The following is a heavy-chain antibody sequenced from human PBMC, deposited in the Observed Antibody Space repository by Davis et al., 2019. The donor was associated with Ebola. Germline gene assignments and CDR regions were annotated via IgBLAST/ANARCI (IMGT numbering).Heavy chain of an antibody. CDR1: GGSISSYY. V-gene: IGHV4-59*01. J-gene: IGHJ4*02. Sequence: MPSETLSLTCTVSGGSISSYYWSWIRQPPGKGLEWIGYIYYSGSTNYNPSLKSRVTISVDTSKNQFSLKLSSLTAADTAVYYCAREVAGGFDYWGQGTLVTVSS. CDR3: AREVAGGFDY. CDR2: IYYSGST. D-gene: IGHD6-19*01.